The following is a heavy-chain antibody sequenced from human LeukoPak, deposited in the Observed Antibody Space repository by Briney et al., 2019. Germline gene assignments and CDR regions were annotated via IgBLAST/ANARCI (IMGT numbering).Heavy chain of an antibody. Sequence: ASVKVSCKASGYTFTSYGISWVRQAPGQGLEWMGWMNPNSGNTGYAQKFQGRVTITRNTSISTAYMELSSLRSEDTAVYYCARGRYSSSWYTNYYYYMDVWGKGTTVTVSS. J-gene: IGHJ6*03. CDR2: MNPNSGNT. D-gene: IGHD6-13*01. CDR3: ARGRYSSSWYTNYYYYMDV. V-gene: IGHV1-8*03. CDR1: GYTFTSYG.